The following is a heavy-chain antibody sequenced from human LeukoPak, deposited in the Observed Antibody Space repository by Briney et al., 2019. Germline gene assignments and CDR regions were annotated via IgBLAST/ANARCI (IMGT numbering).Heavy chain of an antibody. J-gene: IGHJ4*02. V-gene: IGHV3-33*01. D-gene: IGHD1-26*01. CDR3: ARDREWELLPGYYFDY. Sequence: PGGSLRLSCAASGFTFSSYGMHWVRQAPGKGLEWVAVIWYDGSNKYYADSVKGRFTISRDNSKNTLYLQMNSLRAEDTAVYYCARDREWELLPGYYFDYWGQGTLVTVSS. CDR1: GFTFSSYG. CDR2: IWYDGSNK.